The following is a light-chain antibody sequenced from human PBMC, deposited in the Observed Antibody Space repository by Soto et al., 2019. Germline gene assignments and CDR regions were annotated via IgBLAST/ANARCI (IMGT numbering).Light chain of an antibody. CDR2: DAS. V-gene: IGKV1-5*01. J-gene: IGKJ1*01. Sequence: DIQMTQSPSTLSASVGDRVTITCRASQSISNWLAWFQQKPGKAPNLLIYDASTLESGVPSRFSGSGSGTEFTLTISSLQPDDFATYYCQQYKTYSWTFGQGTKVELK. CDR1: QSISNW. CDR3: QQYKTYSWT.